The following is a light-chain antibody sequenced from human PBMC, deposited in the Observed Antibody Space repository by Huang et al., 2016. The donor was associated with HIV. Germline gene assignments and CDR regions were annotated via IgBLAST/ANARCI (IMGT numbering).Light chain of an antibody. CDR3: QQYNSYSWT. Sequence: DIQMTQSPSTLSASVGDRVTITCRASQSICTWLAWYQQKPGKAPKLLLYKTSSLESGVPSRFSGSGSGTEFTLTITSLQPDDFATYYCQQYNSYSWTFGQGTKVEVK. V-gene: IGKV1-5*03. CDR1: QSICTW. CDR2: KTS. J-gene: IGKJ1*01.